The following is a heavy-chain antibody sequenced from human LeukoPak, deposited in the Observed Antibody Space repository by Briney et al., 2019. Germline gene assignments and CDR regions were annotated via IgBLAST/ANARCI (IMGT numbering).Heavy chain of an antibody. V-gene: IGHV3-30*09. J-gene: IGHJ1*01. CDR1: GFTFLRHS. CDR2: ISYDGSNK. CDR3: ARGLIAEEFFRH. D-gene: IGHD6-13*01. Sequence: GGSLRLSCAASGFTFLRHSMHWIRQAPGKGLEWVAVISYDGSNKYYAASVKGRFAISRDNSKDTLYLEMHSLRSDDTAVYYCARGLIAEEFFRHWGQGTLVTVSS.